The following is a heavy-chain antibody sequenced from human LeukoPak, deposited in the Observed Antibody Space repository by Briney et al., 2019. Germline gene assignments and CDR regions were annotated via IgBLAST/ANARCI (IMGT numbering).Heavy chain of an antibody. Sequence: ASVKVSCKASGYTFTGYYMHWVRQAPRQGLEWMGWINPNSGGTNYAQKFQGKVTMTRDTSISTAYMELSRLRSDDTAVYYCAAADSGSYSTLDYWGQGTLVTVSS. CDR1: GYTFTGYY. CDR2: INPNSGGT. V-gene: IGHV1-2*02. CDR3: AAADSGSYSTLDY. J-gene: IGHJ4*02. D-gene: IGHD1-26*01.